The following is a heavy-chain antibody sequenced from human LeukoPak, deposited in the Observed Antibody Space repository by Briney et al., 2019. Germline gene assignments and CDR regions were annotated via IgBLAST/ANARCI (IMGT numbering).Heavy chain of an antibody. V-gene: IGHV3-30*03. CDR3: ARTYYDFWTGYYDY. D-gene: IGHD3-3*01. CDR2: ISYDGDNK. CDR1: GFTFSKYG. Sequence: GGSLRLSCAVSGFTFSKYGMHWVRQAPGKGLEWVAVISYDGDNKYYGDSVKGRFTISRDNSKNTLYLQMSSLGAEDTAIYYCARTYYDFWTGYYDYWGQGTLVTVSS. J-gene: IGHJ4*02.